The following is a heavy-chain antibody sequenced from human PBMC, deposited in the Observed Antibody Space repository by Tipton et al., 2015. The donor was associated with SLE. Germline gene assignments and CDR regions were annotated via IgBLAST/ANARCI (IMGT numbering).Heavy chain of an antibody. Sequence: TLSLTCSVSGDSIPSVSYYWTWIRQPAGKGLEWIGHIQASGSTNYNPSLKSRLTISVDKSKNQFSLKLSSVTAADTAVYYCASDYRGLVGDHYYYYGLDLWGQGTTVTVSS. CDR3: ASDYRGLVGDHYYYYGLDL. V-gene: IGHV4-61*09. J-gene: IGHJ6*02. D-gene: IGHD1-26*01. CDR2: IQASGST. CDR1: GDSIPSVSYY.